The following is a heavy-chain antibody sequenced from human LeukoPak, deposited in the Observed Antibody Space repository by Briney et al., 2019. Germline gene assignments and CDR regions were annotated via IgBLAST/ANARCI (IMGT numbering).Heavy chain of an antibody. CDR1: GFTFSSYA. V-gene: IGHV3-23*01. CDR3: AKLPLHGLVVHYFDY. J-gene: IGHJ4*02. CDR2: ISGSGGST. D-gene: IGHD3/OR15-3a*01. Sequence: PGGSLRLSCAASGFTFSSYAMSWVRQAPGMGLEWVSAISGSGGSTYYADSVKGRFTISRDNSKNTLYLQMNSLRAEDTAVYYCAKLPLHGLVVHYFDYWGQGTLVTVSS.